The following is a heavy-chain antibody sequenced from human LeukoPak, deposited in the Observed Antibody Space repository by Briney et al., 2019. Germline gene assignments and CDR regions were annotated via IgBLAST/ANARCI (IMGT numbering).Heavy chain of an antibody. V-gene: IGHV3-48*03. CDR3: AKSDPYGDSLIEI. J-gene: IGHJ4*02. CDR1: GFTFSGYA. D-gene: IGHD4-17*01. Sequence: GGSLRLSCAASGFTFSGYAMNWVRQAPGKGLEWLSHISSTGGIIYYADSVKGRLTVSRDNAKNSLYLQMNSLRAEDTAVYYCAKSDPYGDSLIEIWGQGALVTVSS. CDR2: ISSTGGII.